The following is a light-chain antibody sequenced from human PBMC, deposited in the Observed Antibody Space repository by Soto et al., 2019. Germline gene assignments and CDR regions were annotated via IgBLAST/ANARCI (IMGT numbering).Light chain of an antibody. CDR2: GAS. V-gene: IGKV3-20*01. Sequence: EIVLTQSPGTLSLSPGEXXTLSCXASQSVSSSYLAWYQQKPGQAPRLLIYGASSRATGIPDRFSGSGSGTDFTLTISRLEPEDXAVYXCXQXXSSPPYTFGQGTKLEIK. CDR1: QSVSSSY. CDR3: XQXXSSPPYT. J-gene: IGKJ2*01.